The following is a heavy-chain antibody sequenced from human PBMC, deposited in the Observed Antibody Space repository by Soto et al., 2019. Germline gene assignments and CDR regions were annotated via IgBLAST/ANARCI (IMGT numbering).Heavy chain of an antibody. CDR2: IHHSAGT. CDR1: GVSISRGDW. CDR3: ARLVYDTRLNYLYLDS. Sequence: QVLLHESGPGLVKPSGTLSLTCTVSGVSISRGDWWSWVRQAPGKELQWIGEIHHSAGTSNHPSLRSRFSLSVATSKNQVSLNLKSVTAADTGVYYCARLVYDTRLNYLYLDSWGKGLLVTLS. V-gene: IGHV4-4*02. J-gene: IGHJ4*02. D-gene: IGHD3-22*01.